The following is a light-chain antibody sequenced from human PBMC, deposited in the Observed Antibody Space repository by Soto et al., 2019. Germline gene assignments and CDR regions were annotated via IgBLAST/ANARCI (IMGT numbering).Light chain of an antibody. V-gene: IGKV1-5*01. Sequence: DIQMTQSPSTLSASVGDRVTITCRASQSVGTWLAWYQQKPGKPPTLLIYHASNLQSGVPSRFSGRGSGTEFTLTISSLQADDYATFYCQQYHTDWTFGQGTKVDIK. CDR1: QSVGTW. J-gene: IGKJ1*01. CDR2: HAS. CDR3: QQYHTDWT.